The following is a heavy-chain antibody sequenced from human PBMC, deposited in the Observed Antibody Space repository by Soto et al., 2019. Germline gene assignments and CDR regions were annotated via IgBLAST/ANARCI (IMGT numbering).Heavy chain of an antibody. Sequence: VQLVQSGAEVKKPGSSVKLSCKASGGTFNRYTISWVRQAPGQGLGWMGGIIPIFGTANYAQKFQGRVAIIADESTSAAYMELRSLGSEDTAVYYCALWGFRDGNNSKYNYSGMDVWGQGTTVTVSS. D-gene: IGHD1-1*01. V-gene: IGHV1-69*01. CDR3: ALWGFRDGNNSKYNYSGMDV. CDR2: IIPIFGTA. J-gene: IGHJ6*02. CDR1: GGTFNRYT.